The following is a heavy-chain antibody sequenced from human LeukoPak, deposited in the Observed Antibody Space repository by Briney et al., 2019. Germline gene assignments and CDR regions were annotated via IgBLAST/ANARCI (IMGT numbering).Heavy chain of an antibody. CDR3: ARSLAVSGTGFDF. CDR2: VYYTRIT. V-gene: IGHV4-39*01. J-gene: IGHJ4*02. D-gene: IGHD6-19*01. Sequence: SETLSLTCTVSGGSISSRDYYWGWIRQPPGRGLEWIGSVYYTRITYYNPSLKSRLTISVDTSRNQFSLELNSVTAGDTAVYYCARSLAVSGTGFDFWGQGTLVTASS. CDR1: GGSISSRDYY.